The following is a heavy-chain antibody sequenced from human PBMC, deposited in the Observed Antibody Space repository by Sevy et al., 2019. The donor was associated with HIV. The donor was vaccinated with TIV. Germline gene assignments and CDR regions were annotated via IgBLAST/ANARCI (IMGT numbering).Heavy chain of an antibody. Sequence: SETLSLTCTVSGGSISSSSYYWGWIRQPPGKGLEWIGSIYYSGSTYYNPSLKSRVTISVDTSKNQFSLKLSSVTAADTAVYYCARVPAPLSTVTTVFYFDYWGQRTLVTVSS. V-gene: IGHV4-39*01. CDR1: GGSISSSSYY. CDR2: IYYSGST. CDR3: ARVPAPLSTVTTVFYFDY. D-gene: IGHD4-17*01. J-gene: IGHJ4*02.